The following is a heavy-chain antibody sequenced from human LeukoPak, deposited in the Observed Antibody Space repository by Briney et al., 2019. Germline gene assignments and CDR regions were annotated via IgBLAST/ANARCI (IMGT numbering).Heavy chain of an antibody. CDR2: IIPIFGTA. J-gene: IGHJ6*02. D-gene: IGHD4-23*01. CDR1: GGTFSSYA. Sequence: GASVKVSCKASGGTFSSYAISWVRQAPGQGLEWMGGIIPIFGTANYAQKFQGRVTITADEFTSTAYMELSSLRSEDTAVYYCARGVYGGNSYYYYGMDVWGQGTTVTVSS. CDR3: ARGVYGGNSYYYYGMDV. V-gene: IGHV1-69*13.